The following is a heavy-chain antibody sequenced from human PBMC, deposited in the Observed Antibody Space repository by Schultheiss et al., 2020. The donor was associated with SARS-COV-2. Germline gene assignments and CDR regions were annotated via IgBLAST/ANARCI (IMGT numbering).Heavy chain of an antibody. D-gene: IGHD2-2*02. CDR2: IYHSGST. V-gene: IGHV4-38-2*02. J-gene: IGHJ6*02. Sequence: SQTLSLTCTVSGGSISSGYYWGWIRQPPGKGLEWIGEIYHSGSTNYNPSLKSRVTISVDTSKKQFSLRLTSVTAADTAVYYCAKSRVPAAISYYYGMDVWGQGTTVTVSS. CDR3: AKSRVPAAISYYYGMDV. CDR1: GGSISSGYY.